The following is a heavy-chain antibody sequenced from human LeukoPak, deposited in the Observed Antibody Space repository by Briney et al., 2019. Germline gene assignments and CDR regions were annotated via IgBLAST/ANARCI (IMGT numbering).Heavy chain of an antibody. D-gene: IGHD2-15*01. J-gene: IGHJ4*02. CDR2: IYYSGRT. CDR1: GGSINSSSYY. CDR3: ARDFLASGYCSGGSCHTYFDY. V-gene: IGHV4-39*02. Sequence: PSETLSLTCIVSGGSINSSSYYWGWIRQPPGKGLEWIGSIYYSGRTYYNPSLKSRVTISVDTSRNQFSLKLSSVTAADTAVYYCARDFLASGYCSGGSCHTYFDYWGQGTLVTVSS.